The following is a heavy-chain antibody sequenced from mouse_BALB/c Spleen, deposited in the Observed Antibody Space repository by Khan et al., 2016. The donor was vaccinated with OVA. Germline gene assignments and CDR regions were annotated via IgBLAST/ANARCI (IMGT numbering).Heavy chain of an antibody. V-gene: IGHV14-3*02. Sequence: VQLQQPGAEFVKPGASVRLSCTASGFNIKNTYIHWVKQRPEQGLEWIGRIDPANDNTKYDPKFQGKATTTADTSSNTANLQLNRLTSEDTAVYYGAYSLLLYAMDYWGQGTSVTVSS. J-gene: IGHJ4*01. D-gene: IGHD1-2*01. CDR1: GFNIKNTY. CDR3: AYSLLLYAMDY. CDR2: IDPANDNT.